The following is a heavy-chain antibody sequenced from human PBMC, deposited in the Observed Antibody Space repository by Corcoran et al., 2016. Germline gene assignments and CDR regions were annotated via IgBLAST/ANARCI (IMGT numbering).Heavy chain of an antibody. CDR2: ISSSSSTI. V-gene: IGHV3-48*02. CDR3: ARGPWLESNYGMDV. Sequence: EVQLVESGGGLVQPGGSLRLSCAASGFTFSSYSMNWVRQAPGKGLEWVSYISSSSSTIYYADSVKGRFTISRDNAKNSLYLQMYSLRDEDTAVYYCARGPWLESNYGMDVWGQGTTVTVSS. D-gene: IGHD5-12*01. CDR1: GFTFSSYS. J-gene: IGHJ6*02.